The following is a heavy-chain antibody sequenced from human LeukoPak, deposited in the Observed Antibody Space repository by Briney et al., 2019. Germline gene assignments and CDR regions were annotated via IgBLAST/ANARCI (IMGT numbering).Heavy chain of an antibody. CDR1: GYTFTAYY. D-gene: IGHD1-26*01. CDR3: ARDAWLVGTTNLYYFDY. V-gene: IGHV1-2*02. Sequence: ASVKVSCKASGYTFTAYYLQWVRLAPGQGLEWMGWINPKSGGTEYAQRFQGRVTMTRDTSTSTAYMELSRLRSDDTAVYYCARDAWLVGTTNLYYFDYWGQGTLVTVSS. J-gene: IGHJ4*02. CDR2: INPKSGGT.